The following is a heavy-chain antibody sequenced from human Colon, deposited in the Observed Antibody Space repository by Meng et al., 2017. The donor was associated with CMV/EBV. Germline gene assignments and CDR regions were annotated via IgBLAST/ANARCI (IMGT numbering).Heavy chain of an antibody. V-gene: IGHV3-74*01. CDR2: IDPDGTDT. Sequence: GESLKISCAASGFTLSNYWMHWVRQAPGKGLERVSQIDPDGTDTTYADSVKGRFTVSRDNARNTVFLQINILRADDTAVYFCTRGRLGVPGVLQAPEYWGQGTLVTVSS. D-gene: IGHD3-3*01. J-gene: IGHJ4*02. CDR1: GFTLSNYW. CDR3: TRGRLGVPGVLQAPEY.